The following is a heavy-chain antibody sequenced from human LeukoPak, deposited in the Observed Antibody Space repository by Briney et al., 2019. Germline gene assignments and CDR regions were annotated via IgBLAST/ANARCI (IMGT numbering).Heavy chain of an antibody. CDR2: IWYDGSNK. CDR3: AREGTIFGVDYYYYGMDV. CDR1: GFTFSSYG. J-gene: IGHJ6*02. V-gene: IGHV3-33*01. Sequence: PGRSLRLSCAASGFTFSSYGMHWVRQAPGKGLEXXAVIWYDGSNKYYADSVKGRFTISRDNSKNTLYLQMNSLRAEDTAVYYCAREGTIFGVDYYYYGMDVWGQGTTVTVSS. D-gene: IGHD3-3*01.